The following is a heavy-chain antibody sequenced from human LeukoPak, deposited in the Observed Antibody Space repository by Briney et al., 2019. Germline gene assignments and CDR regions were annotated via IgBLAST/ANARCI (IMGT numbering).Heavy chain of an antibody. CDR3: ASTSAMVYFDY. Sequence: SETLSLTRAVYGGSFSGYHWSWIRQPPGKGLEWIGEINHRGSTNYNPSLKSRVTISVDTSKNQFSLKLSSVTAADTAAYYCASTSAMVYFDYWGQGTLVTVSS. D-gene: IGHD5-18*01. J-gene: IGHJ4*02. CDR1: GGSFSGYH. V-gene: IGHV4-34*01. CDR2: INHRGST.